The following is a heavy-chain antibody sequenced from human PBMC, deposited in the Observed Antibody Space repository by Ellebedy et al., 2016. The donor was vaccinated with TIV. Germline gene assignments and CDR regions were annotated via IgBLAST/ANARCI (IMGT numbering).Heavy chain of an antibody. V-gene: IGHV1-18*01. CDR1: TYTFTSYG. CDR2: ISGYNGNT. CDR3: ARAMGTGFPNAFDI. Sequence: ASVKVSXKASTYTFTSYGISWVRQAPGQGLEWMGWISGYNGNTNYAQKFQGRVTMTRDTSTSTVYMELSSLRSEDTAVYYCARAMGTGFPNAFDIWGQGTMVTVSS. J-gene: IGHJ3*02. D-gene: IGHD1-1*01.